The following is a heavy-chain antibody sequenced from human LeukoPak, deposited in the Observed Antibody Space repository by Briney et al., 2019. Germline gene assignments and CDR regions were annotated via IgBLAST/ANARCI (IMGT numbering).Heavy chain of an antibody. CDR3: AREIGYYGSGSYYHGGFDY. V-gene: IGHV3-53*01. Sequence: GGSLRLSCAASGFSLDDYGMSWVRQAPGKGLEWVSLIYSGGYTYYADSVKGRFTISRDNSKNTLYLQMNSLRAEDTAVYYCAREIGYYGSGSYYHGGFDYWGQGTLVTVSS. D-gene: IGHD3-10*01. CDR2: IYSGGYT. J-gene: IGHJ4*02. CDR1: GFSLDDYG.